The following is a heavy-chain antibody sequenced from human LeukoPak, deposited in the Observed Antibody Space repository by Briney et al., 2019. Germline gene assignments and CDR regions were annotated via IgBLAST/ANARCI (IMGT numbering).Heavy chain of an antibody. CDR1: GFTFSSYE. D-gene: IGHD3-10*02. CDR3: AELGVTMIGGV. CDR2: ISSSGSTI. V-gene: IGHV3-48*03. Sequence: GGSLRLSCAASGFTFSSYEMNWVRQAPGKGLEWVSYISSSGSTIYYADSVKGRFTISRDSAKNSLYLQMNSLRAEDTAVYYCAELGVTMIGGVWGKGTTVTISS. J-gene: IGHJ6*04.